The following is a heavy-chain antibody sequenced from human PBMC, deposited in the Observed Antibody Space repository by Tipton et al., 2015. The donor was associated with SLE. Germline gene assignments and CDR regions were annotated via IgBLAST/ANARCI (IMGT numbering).Heavy chain of an antibody. V-gene: IGHV1-69*01. CDR1: GGTFSSYA. CDR3: ARDRSYYDILTGYYLFYYGMGV. CDR2: IIPIFGTA. D-gene: IGHD3-9*01. J-gene: IGHJ6*02. Sequence: QLVQSGAEVKKPGSSVKVSCKASGGTFSSYAISWVRQAPGQGLEWMGGIIPIFGTANYAQKFQGRVTITADESTSTAYMELSSLRSEDTAVYYFARDRSYYDILTGYYLFYYGMGVWGQGTRVTVSS.